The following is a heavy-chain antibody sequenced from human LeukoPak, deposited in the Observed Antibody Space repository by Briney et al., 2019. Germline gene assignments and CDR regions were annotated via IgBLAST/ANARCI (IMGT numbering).Heavy chain of an antibody. CDR1: GGTFSSYT. J-gene: IGHJ4*02. CDR2: IIPILGIA. Sequence: SVKVSCKASGGTFSSYTISWVRQAPGQGLEWMGRIIPILGIANYAQKFQGRVTITADKSTSTAYMELSSLRSEDMAVYYCAREPGGSGYYDYWGQGTLVTVSS. D-gene: IGHD3-22*01. V-gene: IGHV1-69*04. CDR3: AREPGGSGYYDY.